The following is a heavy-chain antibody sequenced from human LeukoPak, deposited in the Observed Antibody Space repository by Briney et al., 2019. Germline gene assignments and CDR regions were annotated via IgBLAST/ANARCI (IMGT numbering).Heavy chain of an antibody. CDR3: ARGSTYYDSSGQVPFDY. V-gene: IGHV3-48*01. Sequence: PGGSLRLSCAACGFTFSTYSMNWVRQAPGKGLEWVSYISSSSSTIYYADSVKGRFTISRDNAKNSLYLQMNSLRAEDTAVYYCARGSTYYDSSGQVPFDYWGQGTLVTVSS. CDR2: ISSSSSTI. CDR1: GFTFSTYS. D-gene: IGHD3-22*01. J-gene: IGHJ4*02.